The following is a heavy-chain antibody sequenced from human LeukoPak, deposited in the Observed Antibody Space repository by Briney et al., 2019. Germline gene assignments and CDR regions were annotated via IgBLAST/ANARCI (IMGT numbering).Heavy chain of an antibody. CDR2: FYRGDST. J-gene: IGHJ4*02. Sequence: GGSLRLSCAASGVSVSSSYMYWVRQAPGKGLEWVSFFYRGDSTYYAESVRGRFTISRDNSKNTLYLLMNNLIPEDTAVYSCAREVVSSPSYFDSWGQGTLVTVSS. D-gene: IGHD2-15*01. CDR1: GVSVSSSY. V-gene: IGHV3-53*01. CDR3: AREVVSSPSYFDS.